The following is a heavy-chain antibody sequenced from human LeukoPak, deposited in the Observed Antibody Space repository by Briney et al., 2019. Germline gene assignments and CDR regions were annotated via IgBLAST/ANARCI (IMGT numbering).Heavy chain of an antibody. J-gene: IGHJ4*02. V-gene: IGHV4-30-4*07. D-gene: IGHD3-10*01. CDR3: ARRLWFGELFRDY. CDR1: GGSISSGGYS. CDR2: IYYSGST. Sequence: SETLSLTCAVSGGSISSGGYSWSWIRQPPGKGLEWIGYIYYSGSTYYNPSLKSRVTISVDTSKNQFSLKLSSVTAADTAVYYCARRLWFGELFRDYWGQGTLVTVSS.